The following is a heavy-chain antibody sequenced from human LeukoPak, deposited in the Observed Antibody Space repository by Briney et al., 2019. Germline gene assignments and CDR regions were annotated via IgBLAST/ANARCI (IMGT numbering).Heavy chain of an antibody. CDR1: GFTFSSYA. J-gene: IGHJ4*02. CDR2: ISGSGGST. V-gene: IGHV3-23*01. D-gene: IGHD6-13*01. Sequence: GGSLRLSCAASGFTFSSYAMSWVRQAPGKGLEWVSAISGSGGSTYYADSVKGRFTISRDNPKNSLYLQMNSLRAEDTAMYYCARDSAGNDYWGQGTLVTVSS. CDR3: ARDSAGNDY.